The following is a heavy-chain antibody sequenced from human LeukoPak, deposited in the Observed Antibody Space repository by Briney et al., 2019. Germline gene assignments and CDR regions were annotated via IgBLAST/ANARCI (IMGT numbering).Heavy chain of an antibody. CDR1: GFTFSSYS. CDR3: ASHLMYSSSAGAFDI. V-gene: IGHV3-48*01. CDR2: ISSSSSTI. Sequence: GGSLRLSCAASGFTFSSYSMNWVRQAPGKGLEWVSYISSSSSTIYYADSVKGRFTISRDNAKNSLYLQMNSLRAEDTAVYYCASHLMYSSSAGAFDIWGQGTMATVSS. D-gene: IGHD6-13*01. J-gene: IGHJ3*02.